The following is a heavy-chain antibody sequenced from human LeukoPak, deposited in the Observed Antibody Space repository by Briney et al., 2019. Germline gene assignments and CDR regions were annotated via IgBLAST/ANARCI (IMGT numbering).Heavy chain of an antibody. D-gene: IGHD1-1*01. J-gene: IGHJ4*02. Sequence: GGSLRLSCAASGFTFSSYGMSWVRQAPGKGLEWVSAISGSGGSTYYADSVKGRFTIPRDNSKNTVYLQMNSLRAEDTAVYYCAKANGYCFDYWGQGTLVTVSS. V-gene: IGHV3-23*01. CDR1: GFTFSSYG. CDR2: ISGSGGST. CDR3: AKANGYCFDY.